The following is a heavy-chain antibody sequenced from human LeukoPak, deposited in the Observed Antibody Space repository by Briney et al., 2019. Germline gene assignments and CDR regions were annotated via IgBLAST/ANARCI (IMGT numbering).Heavy chain of an antibody. V-gene: IGHV3-23*01. J-gene: IGHJ4*02. Sequence: GGSLRLSYAASGFTFTSYAMSWVRQAPGKGLEWVSTISGSGGSTYYADSVKGRFTISRDKSKNTLYLQMNSLRSEDTAVYYCAKHDYYDFWSGYRVDYWGQGTLVTVSS. CDR1: GFTFTSYA. D-gene: IGHD3-3*01. CDR2: ISGSGGST. CDR3: AKHDYYDFWSGYRVDY.